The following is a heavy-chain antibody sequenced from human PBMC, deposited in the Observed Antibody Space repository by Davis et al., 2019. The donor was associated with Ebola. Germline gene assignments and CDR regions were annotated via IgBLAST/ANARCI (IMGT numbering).Heavy chain of an antibody. Sequence: GESLKISCAASGFTFSSYSMNWVRQAPGKGLEWVSSISNSSSYIYYADSVKGRFTISRDNAKNSLYLQMNSLRAEDTAVYYCARGSIVVPAATLGYWGQGTLVTVSS. CDR2: ISNSSSYI. D-gene: IGHD2-2*01. CDR3: ARGSIVVPAATLGY. V-gene: IGHV3-21*01. CDR1: GFTFSSYS. J-gene: IGHJ4*02.